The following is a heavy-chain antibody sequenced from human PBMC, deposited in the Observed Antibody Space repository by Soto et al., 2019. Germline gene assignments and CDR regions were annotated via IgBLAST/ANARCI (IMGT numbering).Heavy chain of an antibody. D-gene: IGHD2-21*02. CDR1: GFTFSRYG. J-gene: IGHJ6*02. CDR2: ICYDGTNE. V-gene: IGHV3-33*07. Sequence: PGGSLRLSCAASGFTFSRYGMYWVRQAPGKALRRVAPICYDGTNEYYTDSVRGRFTISRDNSKNTLYLQMNSLRVEDTAVYYCASETGGHCSGAATQKLTTMDVWGQGTTVTVSS. CDR3: ASETGGHCSGAATQKLTTMDV.